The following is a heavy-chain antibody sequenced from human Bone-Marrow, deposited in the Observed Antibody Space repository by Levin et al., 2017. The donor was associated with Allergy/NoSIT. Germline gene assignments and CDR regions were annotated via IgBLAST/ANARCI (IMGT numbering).Heavy chain of an antibody. Sequence: GGSLRLSCAASGFTFSSYEMNWVRQAPGKGLEWVSYISSSGSTIYYADSVKGRFTISRDNAKNSLYLQMNSLRAEDTAVYYCARDGKRYSSFSNWFDPWGQGTLVTVSS. V-gene: IGHV3-48*03. CDR3: ARDGKRYSSFSNWFDP. J-gene: IGHJ5*02. CDR1: GFTFSSYE. CDR2: ISSSGSTI. D-gene: IGHD6-19*01.